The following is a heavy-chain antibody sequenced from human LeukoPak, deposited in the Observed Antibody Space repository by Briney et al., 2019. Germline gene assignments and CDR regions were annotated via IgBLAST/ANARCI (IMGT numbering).Heavy chain of an antibody. CDR3: AKWGKQWLVRSYSDY. Sequence: GGSLRLPCAASGFTFSSYAMSWVRQAPGKGLEWVSAISGSGGSTYYADSVKGRFTISRDNSKNTLYLQMNSLRAEDTAVYYCAKWGKQWLVRSYSDYWGQGTLVTVSS. J-gene: IGHJ4*02. V-gene: IGHV3-23*01. CDR2: ISGSGGST. CDR1: GFTFSSYA. D-gene: IGHD6-19*01.